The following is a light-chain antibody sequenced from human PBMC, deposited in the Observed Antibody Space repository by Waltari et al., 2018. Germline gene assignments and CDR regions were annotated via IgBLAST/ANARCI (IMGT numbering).Light chain of an antibody. CDR2: DAS. CDR3: QQRGNLPET. J-gene: IGKJ2*01. CDR1: QNVNSF. Sequence: EIVLTQSPGTLSLSPGDRATLSCRASQNVNSFLARYQQKRGQAPRLLIYDASKRATGIPDRISGSGSGTDFTLTISSLEPEDFAIYYCQQRGNLPETFGRGTRVEMK. V-gene: IGKV3-11*01.